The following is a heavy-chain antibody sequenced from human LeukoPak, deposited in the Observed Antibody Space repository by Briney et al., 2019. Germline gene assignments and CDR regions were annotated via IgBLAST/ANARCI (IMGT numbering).Heavy chain of an antibody. D-gene: IGHD3-16*01. J-gene: IGHJ4*02. CDR3: ARDFGWAFDY. CDR2: INTDSSVI. CDR1: GFTFSTNT. V-gene: IGHV3-48*01. Sequence: GGSLRLSCAASGFTFSTNTVNWVRQAPGKGLEWISYINTDSSVISYADSVKGRFTISRDNAKNSLYLQMNSLRAEDTAVYYCARDFGWAFDYWGQGTLVTVSS.